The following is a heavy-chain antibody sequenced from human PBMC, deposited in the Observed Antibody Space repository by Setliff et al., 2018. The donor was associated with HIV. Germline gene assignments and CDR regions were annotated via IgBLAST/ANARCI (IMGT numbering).Heavy chain of an antibody. Sequence: SETLSLTCTASRGSISSHYWSWIRQPPGKGLEWIGFVYYSGDTNYNPSLKSRASISLDTSKNQFSLNLTSSSAADTAVYYCARGPATSGLAYYMDVWGKGTRSPSP. CDR3: ARGPATSGLAYYMDV. V-gene: IGHV4-59*11. CDR2: VYYSGDT. D-gene: IGHD3-22*01. J-gene: IGHJ6*03. CDR1: RGSISSHY.